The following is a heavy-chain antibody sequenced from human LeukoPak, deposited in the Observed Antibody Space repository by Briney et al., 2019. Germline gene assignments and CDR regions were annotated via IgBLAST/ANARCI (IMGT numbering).Heavy chain of an antibody. CDR1: GGSFSGYY. CDR2: INHSGST. CDR3: AREYCSGTSCYLWYFDL. J-gene: IGHJ2*01. Sequence: SETLSLTCAVYGGSFSGYYWSWIRQPPGKGLEWIGEINHSGSTNYNPSLKSRVTISVDTSKNQFSLKLSSVTAADTAVYYCAREYCSGTSCYLWYFDLWGRGTLVTVSS. D-gene: IGHD2-2*01. V-gene: IGHV4-34*01.